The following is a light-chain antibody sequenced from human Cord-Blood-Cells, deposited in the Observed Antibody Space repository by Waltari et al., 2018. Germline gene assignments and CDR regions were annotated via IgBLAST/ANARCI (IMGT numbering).Light chain of an antibody. CDR1: SSDVGSYNL. V-gene: IGLV2-23*01. CDR2: EGS. CDR3: CSYAGSSTFYV. Sequence: QSALTQPASVSGSPGQSITISCTGTSSDVGSYNLFSWNQQHPGKAPKLMIYEGSKRPSGVSNRFSGSKSGNTASLTISGLQAEDEADYYCCSYAGSSTFYVFGTGTKVTVL. J-gene: IGLJ1*01.